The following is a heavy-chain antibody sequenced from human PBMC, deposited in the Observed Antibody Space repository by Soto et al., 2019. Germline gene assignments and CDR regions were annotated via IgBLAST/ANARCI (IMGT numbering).Heavy chain of an antibody. Sequence: SETLSLTCAVYGGSFSGYYWSWIRLPPGKGLEWIGEINHSGSTNYNPSLKSRVTISVDTSKNQFSLKLSSVTAADTAVYYCARYAREVNYYYYGMDVWGQGTTVT. J-gene: IGHJ6*02. CDR2: INHSGST. CDR1: GGSFSGYY. D-gene: IGHD1-26*01. V-gene: IGHV4-34*01. CDR3: ARYAREVNYYYYGMDV.